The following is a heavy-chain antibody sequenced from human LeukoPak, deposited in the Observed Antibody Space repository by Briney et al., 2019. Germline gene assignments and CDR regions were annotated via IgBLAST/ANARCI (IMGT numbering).Heavy chain of an antibody. CDR2: IWSDGSTK. V-gene: IGHV3-33*01. CDR3: ARGLPYSISDY. CDR1: EFTFSRYG. Sequence: PGGSLRLSCAASEFTFSRYGMHWVRQAPGKGLEWVAVIWSDGSTKYYADSVKGRLTISRDNSKNTVNLQMNSLRVEDTAVYYCARGLPYSISDYWGQGTLVSVSS. D-gene: IGHD6-13*01. J-gene: IGHJ4*02.